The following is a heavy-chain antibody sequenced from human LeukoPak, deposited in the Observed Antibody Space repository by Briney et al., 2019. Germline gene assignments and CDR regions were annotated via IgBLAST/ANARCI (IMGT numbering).Heavy chain of an antibody. Sequence: PSETLSLTCTVSGGSISSYYWSWIRQPPGKGLEWIGYIYYSGSTNYNPSLKSRVTIPVDTSKNQFSLKLSSVTAADTAVYYCARGKNGYSYGLMEDYYYGMDVWGQGTTVTVSS. V-gene: IGHV4-59*01. CDR3: ARGKNGYSYGLMEDYYYGMDV. CDR1: GGSISSYY. J-gene: IGHJ6*02. D-gene: IGHD5-18*01. CDR2: IYYSGST.